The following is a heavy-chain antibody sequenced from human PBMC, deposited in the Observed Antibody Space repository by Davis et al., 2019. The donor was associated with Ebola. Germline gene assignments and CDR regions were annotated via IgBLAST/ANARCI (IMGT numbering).Heavy chain of an antibody. J-gene: IGHJ4*02. CDR2: IYHSGST. CDR1: GGSISGYY. CDR3: ARVPVYYYDSSGIDY. Sequence: PSETLSLTCTVSGGSISGYYWGWIRQPPGKGLEWIGSIYHSGSTYYNPSLKSRVTISVDTSKNQFSLKLSSVTAADTAVYYCARVPVYYYDSSGIDYWGQGTLVTVSS. D-gene: IGHD3-22*01. V-gene: IGHV4-38-2*02.